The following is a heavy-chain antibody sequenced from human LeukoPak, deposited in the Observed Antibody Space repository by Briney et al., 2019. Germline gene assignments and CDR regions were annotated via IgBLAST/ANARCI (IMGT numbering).Heavy chain of an antibody. Sequence: SETLSLTCTVSSGSISVYYWSCISDSPGKGQECIGYIYYSGSTTYNTSLKRRVTMSVSKSNKQITLKLKSAAAAHTAVYYCTKYLRDSGTYVFNYWGQGTLVTVSS. J-gene: IGHJ4*02. CDR3: TKYLRDSGTYVFNY. D-gene: IGHD3-16*01. CDR1: SGSISVYY. CDR2: IYYSGST. V-gene: IGHV4-59*01.